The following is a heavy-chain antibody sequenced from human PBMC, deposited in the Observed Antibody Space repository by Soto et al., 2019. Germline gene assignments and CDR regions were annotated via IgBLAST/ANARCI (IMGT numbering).Heavy chain of an antibody. CDR3: ARNVPYVDTAVVFDY. Sequence: EVQLVESGGGLVQPGGSLRLSCAASGFTFSSYSMNWVRQAPGKGLEWVSYISSSSSTIYYADSVKGRFTISRDNAKNSLSLQMNSLRAEDAAVYYCARNVPYVDTAVVFDYWGQGTLVTVSS. J-gene: IGHJ4*02. CDR1: GFTFSSYS. V-gene: IGHV3-48*01. CDR2: ISSSSSTI. D-gene: IGHD5-18*01.